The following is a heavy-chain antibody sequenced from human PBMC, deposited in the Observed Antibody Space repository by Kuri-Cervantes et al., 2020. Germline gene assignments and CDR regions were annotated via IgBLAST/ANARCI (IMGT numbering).Heavy chain of an antibody. J-gene: IGHJ6*03. CDR2: MNPNSGNT. CDR3: ARGVGRDLEWLLRNYYYYYYMDV. Sequence: ASVKVSCKASGYTFTGYYMHWVRQAPGQGLEWMGWMNPNSGNTGYAQKFQGRVTMTRNTPISTAYMELSSLRSEDTAVYYCARGVGRDLEWLLRNYYYYYYMDVWGKGTTVTVSS. CDR1: GYTFTGYY. V-gene: IGHV1-8*02. D-gene: IGHD3-3*01.